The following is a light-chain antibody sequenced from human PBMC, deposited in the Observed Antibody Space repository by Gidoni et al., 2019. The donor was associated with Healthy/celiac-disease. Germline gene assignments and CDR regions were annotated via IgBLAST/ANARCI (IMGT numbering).Light chain of an antibody. Sequence: DIQMTQSPSTLSASVGYRVTITCRASQSISSWLAWYQQKPGKAPKLLIYKSSSLESGVPSRFSGSGSGTEFTLTIRSLQPDDFATYYCQQYNSYPWTFGQGTKVEIK. J-gene: IGKJ1*01. CDR2: KSS. CDR3: QQYNSYPWT. V-gene: IGKV1-5*03. CDR1: QSISSW.